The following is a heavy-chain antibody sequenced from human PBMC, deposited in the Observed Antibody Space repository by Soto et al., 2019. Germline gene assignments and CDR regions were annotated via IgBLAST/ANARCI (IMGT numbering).Heavy chain of an antibody. CDR3: AGSVEGHFDY. CDR1: GFTFSSYR. V-gene: IGHV3-33*01. Sequence: GGSLRLSCAASGFTFSSYRIHWVRQPPGKGLEWVGIIWYDGSNKYYADSVKGRFTISRDSSKNTVYLQMDNLSDEDTAVYYCAGSVEGHFDYSGRGTVDTGSS. J-gene: IGHJ4*02. CDR2: IWYDGSNK.